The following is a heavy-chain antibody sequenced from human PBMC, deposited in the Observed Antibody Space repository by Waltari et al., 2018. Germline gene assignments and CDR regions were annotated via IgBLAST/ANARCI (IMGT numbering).Heavy chain of an antibody. D-gene: IGHD3-22*01. J-gene: IGHJ4*02. V-gene: IGHV5-51*01. CDR2: IYPGDSDT. CDR1: GYSFTSYW. Sequence: EVQLVQSGAEVKKPGESLKISCKGSGYSFTSYWIGWVRQMPGKGLEWMGIIYPGDSDTRYSPSFQGQVTISADKSISTAYLQWSSLKASDTAMYYCARPLNYYDSSGYPTYYFDYWGQGTLVTVSS. CDR3: ARPLNYYDSSGYPTYYFDY.